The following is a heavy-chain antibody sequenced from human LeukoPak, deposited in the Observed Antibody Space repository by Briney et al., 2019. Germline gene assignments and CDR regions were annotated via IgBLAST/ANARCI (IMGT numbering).Heavy chain of an antibody. J-gene: IGHJ4*02. Sequence: ASVRVSCKASNYTFSDYDITWVRQAPGQGLEWMGWVSKYSGNADYAPKFQGRVSMTTDTSTRTAYMELRSLRPDDTAVYFCAREDDRSFGASDCWGQGTLVTVSS. CDR3: AREDDRSFGASDC. D-gene: IGHD3-16*02. V-gene: IGHV1-18*01. CDR1: NYTFSDYD. CDR2: VSKYSGNA.